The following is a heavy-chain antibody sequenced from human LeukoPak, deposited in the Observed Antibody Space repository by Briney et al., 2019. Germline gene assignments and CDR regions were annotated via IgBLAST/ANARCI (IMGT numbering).Heavy chain of an antibody. J-gene: IGHJ4*02. CDR1: GVPFSNYY. CDR3: TRAVAGHPD. CDR2: INHSGYT. Sequence: PSETLSLTCAVSGVPFSNYYWSWVRQSPRQGLEWIGEINHSGYTNYSPTLKSRVTMSIDTSKNQFSLRLTSVTAADTGVYYCTRAVAGHPDWGQGTLVTVSS. V-gene: IGHV4-34*01. D-gene: IGHD5-12*01.